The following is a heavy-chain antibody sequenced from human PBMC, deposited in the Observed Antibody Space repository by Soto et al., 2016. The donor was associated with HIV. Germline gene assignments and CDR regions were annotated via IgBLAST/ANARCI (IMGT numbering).Heavy chain of an antibody. D-gene: IGHD6-19*01. CDR2: IYYSGTT. CDR1: GGSISGGDYY. J-gene: IGHJ4*02. V-gene: IGHV4-31*03. CDR3: ARTGGIAVAAADF. Sequence: QVQLQESGPGLVKPSQTLSLSCTVSGGSISGGDYYWSWIRQHPGKGLEWIGYIYYSGTTYYNPSLKSRIIISVDTSKNQFSLNLSSVTAADTAVYFCARTGGIAVAAADFWGQGTLVTVSS.